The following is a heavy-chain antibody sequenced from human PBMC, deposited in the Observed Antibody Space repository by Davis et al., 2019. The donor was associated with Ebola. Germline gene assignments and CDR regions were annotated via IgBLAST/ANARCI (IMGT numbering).Heavy chain of an antibody. J-gene: IGHJ6*02. V-gene: IGHV3-7*03. CDR3: ARGYGDSLYYYYGMDV. Sequence: GGSLRLSCAASGFTFSSYWMSWVRQAPGKGLEWVANIKQDGSEKYYVDSVKGRFTISRDNAKNSLYLQMNSLRAEDTAVYYCARGYGDSLYYYYGMDVWGQGTTVTVSS. CDR1: GFTFSSYW. D-gene: IGHD4-17*01. CDR2: IKQDGSEK.